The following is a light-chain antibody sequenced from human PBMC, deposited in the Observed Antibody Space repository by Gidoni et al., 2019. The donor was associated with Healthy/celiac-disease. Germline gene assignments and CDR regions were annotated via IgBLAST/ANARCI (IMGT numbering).Light chain of an antibody. CDR3: QQYYSTPLT. CDR2: WAS. Sequence: DIVMTQSPDSLAVSLGARATINCKSSQSVLYSSDNKNNLAWYQQKPGQPPKLLIYWASTRESGVPDRFSGSGSGTDFTLTISSLQAEDVAVYYCQQYYSTPLTFGPGTKVDIK. J-gene: IGKJ3*01. CDR1: QSVLYSSDNKNN. V-gene: IGKV4-1*01.